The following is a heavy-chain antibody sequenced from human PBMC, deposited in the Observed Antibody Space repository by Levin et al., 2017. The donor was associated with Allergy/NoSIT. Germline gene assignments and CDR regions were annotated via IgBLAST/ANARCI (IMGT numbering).Heavy chain of an antibody. CDR1: GFTFSNYP. V-gene: IGHV3-48*01. Sequence: GGSLRLSCTASGFTFSNYPMTWVRQAPGKGLEWLIYFSIYTGVLQYADSVKGRFSISSDNDKKSMYLQLNTLTVEDTAVYYCARVSLAGDWFDYWGRGTLVTVSS. CDR2: FSIYTGVL. CDR3: ARVSLAGDWFDY. D-gene: IGHD2-21*02. J-gene: IGHJ4*02.